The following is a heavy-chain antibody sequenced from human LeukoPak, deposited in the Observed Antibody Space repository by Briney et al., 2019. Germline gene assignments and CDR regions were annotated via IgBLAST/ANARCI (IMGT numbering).Heavy chain of an antibody. CDR2: IYNSGST. V-gene: IGHV4-59*01. CDR3: ARVSVVNWFDP. J-gene: IGHJ5*02. Sequence: SETLSLTCTVSGGSISDYYWSWIRQPPGKGLEWIGYIYNSGSTHYNPSLKSRVTISVDTSKNQFSLNLTSVTAADTAVYYCARVSVVNWFDPWGQGTLVTFSS. D-gene: IGHD2-2*01. CDR1: GGSISDYY.